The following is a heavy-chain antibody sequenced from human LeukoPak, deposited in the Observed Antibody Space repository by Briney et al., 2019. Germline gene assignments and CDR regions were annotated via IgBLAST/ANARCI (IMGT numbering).Heavy chain of an antibody. CDR1: GGSMKDYY. CDR3: ARESADYARGSFSDY. J-gene: IGHJ4*02. V-gene: IGHV4-59*12. CDR2: INDNGHS. D-gene: IGHD3-16*01. Sequence: PSETLSLTCSVSGGSMKDYYWSWIRQPPGKGLEWIAYINDNGHSGHNPALESRVTISVDTSKNHFSLRLRSVTAADTAVYFCARESADYARGSFSDYWGQGILVTVSS.